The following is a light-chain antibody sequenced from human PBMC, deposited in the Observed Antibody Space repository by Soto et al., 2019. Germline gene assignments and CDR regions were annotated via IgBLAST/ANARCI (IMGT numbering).Light chain of an antibody. CDR1: QSLGSNF. CDR2: DSS. J-gene: IGKJ1*01. Sequence: EMVLPQSHDTLSLSPGERATLSCMASQSLGSNFLAWYQQKPGQPPRLLIYDSSTRAAGFPDRFSGSGSGTDFTLTIIRLEPEDFAAYYCQQYDISPWTFGQGSKVDIK. CDR3: QQYDISPWT. V-gene: IGKV3-20*01.